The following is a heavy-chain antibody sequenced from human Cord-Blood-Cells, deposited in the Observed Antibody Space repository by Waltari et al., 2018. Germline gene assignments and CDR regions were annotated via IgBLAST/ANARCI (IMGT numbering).Heavy chain of an antibody. Sequence: QVQLVESGGGVIQPGGSLRLSCAASGFTFSSYGMHWVRQAPGKGWGWVAFIRYDGSNKYYADSVKGRFTISRDKSKNTLYLQMNSLRAEDTAVYYCAKEGNADFDYWGQGTLVTVSS. D-gene: IGHD4-4*01. J-gene: IGHJ4*02. CDR2: IRYDGSNK. CDR3: AKEGNADFDY. CDR1: GFTFSSYG. V-gene: IGHV3-30*02.